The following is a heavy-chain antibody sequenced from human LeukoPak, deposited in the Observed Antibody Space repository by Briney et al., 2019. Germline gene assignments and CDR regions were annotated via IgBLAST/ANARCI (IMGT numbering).Heavy chain of an antibody. J-gene: IGHJ4*02. D-gene: IGHD6-13*01. Sequence: SETLSLTCAVYGGSFSGYYWSWIRQPPGKGLEWIGEINHSGSTNYNPSLKSRVTISVDTSKNQFSLKLSSVTAADTAVYYCASTRSSSWYVFFDYWGQGTLVTVSS. CDR1: GGSFSGYY. CDR2: INHSGST. CDR3: ASTRSSSWYVFFDY. V-gene: IGHV4-34*01.